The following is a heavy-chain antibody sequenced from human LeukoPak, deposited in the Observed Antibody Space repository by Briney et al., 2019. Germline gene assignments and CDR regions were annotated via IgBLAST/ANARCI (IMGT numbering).Heavy chain of an antibody. D-gene: IGHD7-27*01. CDR1: GFTFSSYD. CDR2: ISSSGGST. V-gene: IGHV3-23*01. Sequence: GGSLRLSCAGSGFTFSSYDMSWVRQAPGKGLEWVSAISSSGGSTYYADSVRGRFTISRDNSKNTLYLQMNSLRAEDTAVYYCGKMNLGRLGIQQNWGQGTLVTVSS. CDR3: GKMNLGRLGIQQN. J-gene: IGHJ4*02.